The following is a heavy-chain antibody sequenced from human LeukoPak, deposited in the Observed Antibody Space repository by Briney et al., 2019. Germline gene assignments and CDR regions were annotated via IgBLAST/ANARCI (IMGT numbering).Heavy chain of an antibody. CDR2: ITGGGGST. Sequence: PGGSLRLSCAASRFTFSTYGMSWVRQAPGKGLEWVSSITGGGGSTYYADSVKGRFTISRDNSKNTLYLQMNSLRAEDTAVYYCVRDPEALDYWGQGTQVTVSS. CDR1: RFTFSTYG. CDR3: VRDPEALDY. V-gene: IGHV3-23*01. J-gene: IGHJ4*02.